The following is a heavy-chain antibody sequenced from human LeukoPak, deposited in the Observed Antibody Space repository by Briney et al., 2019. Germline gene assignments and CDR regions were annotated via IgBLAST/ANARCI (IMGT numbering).Heavy chain of an antibody. J-gene: IGHJ3*02. CDR1: GFTFSIYA. CDR2: ISGSGGTA. Sequence: GGSLRLSCAASGFTFSIYAMSWVRQAPGKGLEWVSAISGSGGTAYYADSVKGRFTISRDNSKNTLYLQMNSLRAEDTAVYYCARDLLCVGSSGCHDAFDIWGQGTMVTVSS. V-gene: IGHV3-23*01. CDR3: ARDLLCVGSSGCHDAFDI. D-gene: IGHD6-19*01.